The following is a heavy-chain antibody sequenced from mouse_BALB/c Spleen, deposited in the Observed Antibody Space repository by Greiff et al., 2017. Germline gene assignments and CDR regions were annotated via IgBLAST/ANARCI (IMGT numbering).Heavy chain of an antibody. D-gene: IGHD2-1*01. Sequence: EVMLVESGGGLVQPGGSRKLSCAASGFTFSSFGMHWVRQAPEKGLEWVAYISSGSSTIYYADTVKGRFTISRDNPKNTLFLQMTSLRSEDTAMYYCARTGIYYGNYYAMAYWGQGTSVTVSS. CDR2: ISSGSSTI. V-gene: IGHV5-17*02. CDR3: ARTGIYYGNYYAMAY. CDR1: GFTFSSFG. J-gene: IGHJ4*01.